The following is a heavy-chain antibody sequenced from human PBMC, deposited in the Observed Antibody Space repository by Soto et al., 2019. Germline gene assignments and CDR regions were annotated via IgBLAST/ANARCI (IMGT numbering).Heavy chain of an antibody. D-gene: IGHD4-4*01. J-gene: IGHJ5*02. CDR2: IYLSDSDT. CDR3: ATTFDYNGYFDP. CDR1: GYSLTTYW. Sequence: PGESLKISCKSSGYSLTTYWFAWVRQMPGKGLEWMWIIYLSDSDTIFSPSAQGHFTMSADKSIKTAYLQWSSLKASDTAIYYCATTFDYNGYFDPWGQGTQVTVSS. V-gene: IGHV5-51*01.